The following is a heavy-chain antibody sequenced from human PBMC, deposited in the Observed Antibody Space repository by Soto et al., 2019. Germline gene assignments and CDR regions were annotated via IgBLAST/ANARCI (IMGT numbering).Heavy chain of an antibody. J-gene: IGHJ4*02. D-gene: IGHD2-21*02. V-gene: IGHV1-46*01. CDR2: INPGGGTT. Sequence: ASVKVSCKASGYTLTTYYMHWVRQAPGQGLEWVGFINPGGGTTSYAQKFQGRVAMTRETSTSTVYMELSRLRSDDTAVYYCARARHIVVVSANGHFDYWGQGTLVTVSS. CDR3: ARARHIVVVSANGHFDY. CDR1: GYTLTTYY.